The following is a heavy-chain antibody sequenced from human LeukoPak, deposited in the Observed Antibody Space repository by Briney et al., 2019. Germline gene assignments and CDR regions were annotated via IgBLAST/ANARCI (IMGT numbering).Heavy chain of an antibody. CDR2: ISGSGGST. CDR1: GFTFSNYA. Sequence: GGSLRLSCAASGFTFSNYAMSWVRQAPGKGLEWVSGISGSGGSTYYADSVKARFTISRDNSKNTLYLQMNNLRPDDTAVYYCARESDSGSYYDFDYWGQGTPVTVSS. J-gene: IGHJ4*02. D-gene: IGHD3-10*01. CDR3: ARESDSGSYYDFDY. V-gene: IGHV3-23*01.